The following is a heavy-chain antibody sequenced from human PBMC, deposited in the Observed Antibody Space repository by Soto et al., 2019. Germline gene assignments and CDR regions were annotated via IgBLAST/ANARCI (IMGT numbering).Heavy chain of an antibody. CDR1: GASIRSGGYY. J-gene: IGHJ4*02. Sequence: SETLSLTCSVSGASIRSGGYYWSWLRQSPGKGLEWIGHIYYTGSTFYSPSLKSRLTISLDTSKNQFSLDLRSVTAADAAMYYCARIEMASIKWGRGTLVTVSS. CDR2: IYYTGST. V-gene: IGHV4-31*03. CDR3: ARIEMASIK.